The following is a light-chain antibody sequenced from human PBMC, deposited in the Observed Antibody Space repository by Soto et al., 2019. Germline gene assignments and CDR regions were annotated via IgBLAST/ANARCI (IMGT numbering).Light chain of an antibody. CDR3: MQALETPLT. V-gene: IGKV2-28*01. CDR1: QSLLHSNGYNY. J-gene: IGKJ3*01. Sequence: DIVLTQSPLSLPVTPGEPASMSCRSNQSLLHSNGYNYLDWYLQKPGQSPRLLIYLGFDRASGVPVRFSGSGSGTDSTLTISRVEAEDVGVYFCMQALETPLTFGPGTKVDIK. CDR2: LGF.